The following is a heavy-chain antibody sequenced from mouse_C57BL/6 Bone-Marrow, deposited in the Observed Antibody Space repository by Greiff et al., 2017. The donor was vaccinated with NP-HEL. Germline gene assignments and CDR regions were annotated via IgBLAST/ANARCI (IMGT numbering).Heavy chain of an antibody. Sequence: VQLQQSGPELVKPGASVKIPCKASGYTFTDYNMDWVKQSLGKSLEWIGDINPNNGGTIYNQKFKGKATLTVDKSSSTAYMELRSLTSEDTAVYYCARKDYGSSHYYAMDYWGQGTSVTVSS. CDR3: ARKDYGSSHYYAMDY. V-gene: IGHV1-18*01. CDR2: INPNNGGT. J-gene: IGHJ4*01. D-gene: IGHD1-1*01. CDR1: GYTFTDYN.